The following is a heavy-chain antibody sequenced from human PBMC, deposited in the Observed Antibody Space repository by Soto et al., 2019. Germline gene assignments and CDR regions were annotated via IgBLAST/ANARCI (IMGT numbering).Heavy chain of an antibody. V-gene: IGHV1-18*01. J-gene: IGHJ5*02. Sequence: SVKVSCKSSGYTFFTYDISWVRQAPGQGLEWMGWISTYSGDTKYAQKFQGRVTMTTDTSTTTAYLELRSLRSDDTAVYYCARHHGPTTSENWFDPWGQGTLVTVSS. D-gene: IGHD5-12*01. CDR3: ARHHGPTTSENWFDP. CDR2: ISTYSGDT. CDR1: GYTFFTYD.